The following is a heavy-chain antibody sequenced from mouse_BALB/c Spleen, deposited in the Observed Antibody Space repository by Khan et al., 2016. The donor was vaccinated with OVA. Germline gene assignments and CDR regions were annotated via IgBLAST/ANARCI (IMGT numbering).Heavy chain of an antibody. Sequence: VQLQQSGAELVKPAASLKLSCTASGYNIKDIYIHWVKQRPEKGLERIRRTDPANGNTKYDPKFKGKATIKADTSSNTAYLQLSSLPSEDTAVYYCRISTINAWGQGTTLTVSS. CDR3: RISTINA. J-gene: IGHJ2*01. V-gene: IGHV14-3*02. CDR1: GYNIKDIY. CDR2: TDPANGNT.